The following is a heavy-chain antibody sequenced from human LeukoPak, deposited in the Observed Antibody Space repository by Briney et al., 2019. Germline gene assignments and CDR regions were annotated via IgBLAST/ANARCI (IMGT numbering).Heavy chain of an antibody. D-gene: IGHD2-15*01. CDR3: ARDPGVAATIDAFDI. V-gene: IGHV3-48*04. J-gene: IGHJ3*02. CDR1: GFAFGIYA. CDR2: ISSTNAI. Sequence: GGCLRLSCSASGFAFGIYALNWFRHTPGKGLEWRSYISSTNAIYYADSVKGRFTISRDNAKNSLYLQMNSLRAEDTAVYYCARDPGVAATIDAFDIWGQGTMVTVAS.